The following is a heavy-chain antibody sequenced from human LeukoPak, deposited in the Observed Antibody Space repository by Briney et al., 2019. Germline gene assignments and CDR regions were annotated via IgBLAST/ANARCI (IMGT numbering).Heavy chain of an antibody. V-gene: IGHV3-30*18. CDR3: AKDRSIAAGGTVSEIDN. Sequence: QPGRSLRLSCAASGFTFSGFGMHWVRQAPGKGLEWVEVISYDESNKSYADSVKGRFTISRDNSKNSVFLQMNSLRAEDTAVYYCAKDRSIAAGGTVSEIDNWGQGTLVTVSS. CDR2: ISYDESNK. D-gene: IGHD6-13*01. CDR1: GFTFSGFG. J-gene: IGHJ4*02.